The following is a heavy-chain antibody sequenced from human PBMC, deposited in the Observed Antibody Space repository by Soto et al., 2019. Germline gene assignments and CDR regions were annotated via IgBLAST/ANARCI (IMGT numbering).Heavy chain of an antibody. D-gene: IGHD3-22*01. CDR3: ASTKDTYYYDSSGYYRPLSYYYYGMDV. J-gene: IGHJ6*02. CDR2: IIPIFGTA. Sequence: QVQLVQSGAEVKKPGSSVKVSCKASGGTFSSYAISWVRQAPGQGLEWMGGIIPIFGTAHYAQKFQGRVTLTAGESTSTAYMDLSSLRSEDTAVYYCASTKDTYYYDSSGYYRPLSYYYYGMDVWGQVTTVTVSS. V-gene: IGHV1-69*01. CDR1: GGTFSSYA.